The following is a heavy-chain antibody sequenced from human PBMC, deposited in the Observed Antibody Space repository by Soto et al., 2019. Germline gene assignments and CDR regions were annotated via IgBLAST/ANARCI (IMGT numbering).Heavy chain of an antibody. J-gene: IGHJ4*02. CDR2: IYHSGST. D-gene: IGHD3-16*01. V-gene: IGHV4-59*02. CDR3: ARGLGFFDY. Sequence: LSLTCSVSCGSVSNNDWTWIRQFPGKGLEWIGYIYHSGSTNYNYSPSLKSRLTISVDTSKNQLSLKLKSVTAADTAVYYCARGLGFFDYWGPGSLVTVSS. CDR1: CGSVSNND.